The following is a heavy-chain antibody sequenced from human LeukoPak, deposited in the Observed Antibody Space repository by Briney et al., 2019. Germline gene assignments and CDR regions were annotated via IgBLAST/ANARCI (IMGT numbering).Heavy chain of an antibody. Sequence: GGSLRLSCAASGFTFSSYWMHWVRQAPGKGLVWGSRINSDGSSTSYADSVKGRFTISRDNAKNTLYLQMNSLRAEDTAVYYCARARGFVKGYCSSTSCYGVSNWFDPWGQGTLVTVSS. CDR2: INSDGSST. V-gene: IGHV3-74*01. CDR1: GFTFSSYW. CDR3: ARARGFVKGYCSSTSCYGVSNWFDP. D-gene: IGHD2-2*01. J-gene: IGHJ5*02.